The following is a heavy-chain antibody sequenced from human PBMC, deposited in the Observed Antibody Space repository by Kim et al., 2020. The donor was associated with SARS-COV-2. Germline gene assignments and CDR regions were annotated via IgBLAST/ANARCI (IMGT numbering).Heavy chain of an antibody. CDR1: GYTLTELS. D-gene: IGHD6-6*01. V-gene: IGHV1-24*01. Sequence: ASVKVSCKVSGYTLTELSMHWVRQAPGKGLEWMGGFDPEDGETIYAQKFQGRVTMTEDTSTDTAYMELSSLRSEDTAVYYCATDIVIAARRRRDYWGQRTLVTVSS. J-gene: IGHJ4*02. CDR3: ATDIVIAARRRRDY. CDR2: FDPEDGET.